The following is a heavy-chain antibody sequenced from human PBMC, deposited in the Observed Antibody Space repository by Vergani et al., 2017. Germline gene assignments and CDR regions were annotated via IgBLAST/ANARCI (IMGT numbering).Heavy chain of an antibody. CDR2: ISSSSSYI. J-gene: IGHJ3*02. V-gene: IGHV3-21*01. D-gene: IGHD2-2*01. Sequence: EVQLVESGGGLVKPGGSLRLSCAASRFTFSSYNINWVRQAPGKGLEWVSSISSSSSYIYYADSVKGRFTISRDNAKNSLYLQMNSLRAEDTAVYYCARSIVVVPAARWVGAFDIWGQGTMVTVSS. CDR1: RFTFSSYN. CDR3: ARSIVVVPAARWVGAFDI.